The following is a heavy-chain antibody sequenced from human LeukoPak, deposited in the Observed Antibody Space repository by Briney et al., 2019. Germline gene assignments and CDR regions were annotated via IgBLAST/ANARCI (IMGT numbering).Heavy chain of an antibody. Sequence: SETLSLTCAVYGGSFSGYYWSWIRQPPGKGLEWIGEINHSGSTNYNPSLKSRVTISVDTSKNQFSLKLSSVTAADTAVYYCASTKFCGGDCYQALDYWGQGTLVTVSS. D-gene: IGHD2-21*02. J-gene: IGHJ4*02. CDR3: ASTKFCGGDCYQALDY. CDR1: GGSFSGYY. CDR2: INHSGST. V-gene: IGHV4-34*01.